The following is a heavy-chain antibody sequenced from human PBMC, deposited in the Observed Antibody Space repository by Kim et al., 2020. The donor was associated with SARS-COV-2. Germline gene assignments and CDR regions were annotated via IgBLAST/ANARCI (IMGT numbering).Heavy chain of an antibody. J-gene: IGHJ3*02. CDR2: IYHSGST. CDR3: ARDESSKWLRLERSAFDI. V-gene: IGHV4-38-2*02. D-gene: IGHD5-12*01. Sequence: SETLSLTCTVSGYSISSGYYWGWIRQPPGKGLEWIGSIYHSGSTYYNPSLKSRVTISVDTSKNQFSLKLNSVTAADTAVYYCARDESSKWLRLERSAFDIWGQGTMVTVSS. CDR1: GYSISSGYY.